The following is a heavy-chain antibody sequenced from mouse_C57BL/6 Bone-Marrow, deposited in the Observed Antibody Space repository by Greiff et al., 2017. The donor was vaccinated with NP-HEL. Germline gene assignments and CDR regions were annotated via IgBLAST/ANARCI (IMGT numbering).Heavy chain of an antibody. CDR3: ARYPTTVVAHWYFDV. CDR1: GFTFTDYY. CDR2: IRNKANGYTT. J-gene: IGHJ1*03. D-gene: IGHD1-1*01. Sequence: EVMLVESGGGLVQPGGSLSLSCAASGFTFTDYYMSWVRQPPGKALEWLGFIRNKANGYTTEYSASVKGRFTISRDNSQSILYLQMNALRAEDSATYYCARYPTTVVAHWYFDVWGTRTTVTVSS. V-gene: IGHV7-3*01.